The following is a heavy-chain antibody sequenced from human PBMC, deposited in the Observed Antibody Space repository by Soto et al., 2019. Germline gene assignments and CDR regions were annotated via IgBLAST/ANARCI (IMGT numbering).Heavy chain of an antibody. J-gene: IGHJ3*02. CDR3: ARSLVNGTYEAFDI. CDR1: GYNFNRYW. D-gene: IGHD6-13*01. CDR2: IYPGDSDT. V-gene: IGHV5-51*03. Sequence: EVYLAQSGAEVKKPGESLKISCKGSGYNFNRYWICWVRPMPGKGLEWMGVIYPGDSDTRYSPSLQGQVTISADKSSSAAYLQWSSLQASDTATYYCARSLVNGTYEAFDIWGQGTMVTVSS.